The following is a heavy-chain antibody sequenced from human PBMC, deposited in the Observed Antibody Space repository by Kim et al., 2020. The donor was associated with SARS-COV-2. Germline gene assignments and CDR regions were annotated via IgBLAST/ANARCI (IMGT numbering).Heavy chain of an antibody. D-gene: IGHD6-19*01. CDR3: ARADKAVAGTCYFDY. V-gene: IGHV4-31*03. CDR2: IYYSGST. J-gene: IGHJ4*02. CDR1: GGSISSGGYY. Sequence: SETLSLTCTVSGGSISSGGYYWSWIRQHPGKGLEWIGYIYYSGSTYYNPSLKSRVTISVDTSKNQFSLKLSSVTAADTAVYYCARADKAVAGTCYFDYWGQGTLVTVSS.